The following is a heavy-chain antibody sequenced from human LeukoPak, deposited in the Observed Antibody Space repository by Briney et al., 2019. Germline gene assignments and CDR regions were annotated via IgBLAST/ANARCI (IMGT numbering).Heavy chain of an antibody. J-gene: IGHJ5*02. CDR1: GYSFTDYY. Sequence: ASVKVSCKASGYSFTDYYMHWVRQAPGQGLEWMGWINLNSGGTNYAQKFQGRVTMTRDMSINTVYMELSSLRSEDTAVYYCATSTFEYSSSSEDSNWFDPGAREPWSPSPQ. V-gene: IGHV1-2*02. D-gene: IGHD6-6*01. CDR3: ATSTFEYSSSSEDSNWFDP. CDR2: INLNSGGT.